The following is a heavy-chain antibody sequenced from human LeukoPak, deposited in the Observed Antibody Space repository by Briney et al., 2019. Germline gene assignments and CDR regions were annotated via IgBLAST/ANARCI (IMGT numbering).Heavy chain of an antibody. CDR3: ARAGGYSSGWYSGIYDY. V-gene: IGHV4-38-2*02. D-gene: IGHD6-19*01. CDR2: IYHSGST. J-gene: IGHJ4*02. Sequence: SETLSLTCTVSGYSISSGYYWGWIRQPPGKGLEWIGSIYHSGSTYYNPSLKSRVTISVDTSKNQFSLKLSSVTAADTAVYYCARAGGYSSGWYSGIYDYWGQGTLVTVSS. CDR1: GYSISSGYY.